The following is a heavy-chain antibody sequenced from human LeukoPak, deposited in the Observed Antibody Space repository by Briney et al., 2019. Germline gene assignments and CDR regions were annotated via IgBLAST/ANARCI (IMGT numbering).Heavy chain of an antibody. CDR2: IYYSGST. V-gene: IGHV4-39*01. D-gene: IGHD3-22*01. CDR1: GGSLSSSSYY. CDR3: ARYYDSSGYYYYYGMDV. Sequence: SETLSLTCTVSGGSLSSSSYYWGWIRQPPGKGLEWIGSIYYSGSTYYNPSLKSRVTISVDTSKNQFSLKLSSVTAADTAVYYCARYYDSSGYYYYYGMDVWGQGTTVTVSS. J-gene: IGHJ6*02.